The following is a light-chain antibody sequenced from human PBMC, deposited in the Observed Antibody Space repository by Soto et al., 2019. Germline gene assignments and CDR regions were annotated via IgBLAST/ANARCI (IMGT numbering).Light chain of an antibody. CDR2: GAS. CDR1: QSISGT. Sequence: EIPMTQSPTTLSVSTGGRATLPCRASQSISGTLAWYQQKPGQPPTLLIYGASNRADGSPHRFSGSGFGTDFTLTISKVVPEDFSVYYCQQYGTPRSVTFGQGTRLEIK. CDR3: QQYGTPRSVT. V-gene: IGKV3D-15*01. J-gene: IGKJ5*01.